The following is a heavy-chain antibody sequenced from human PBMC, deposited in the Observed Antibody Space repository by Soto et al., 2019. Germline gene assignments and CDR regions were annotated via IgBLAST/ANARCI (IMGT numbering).Heavy chain of an antibody. CDR3: ARGGGPYSSGWYWFDP. V-gene: IGHV1-2*04. D-gene: IGHD6-19*01. J-gene: IGHJ5*02. Sequence: ASVKVSCKASGYTFTGYYMHWVRQAPGQGLEWMGWINPNSGGTNYAQKFQGWVTMTRDTSISTAYMELSRLRSDDTAVYYCARGGGPYSSGWYWFDPWGQGTLVTVSS. CDR2: INPNSGGT. CDR1: GYTFTGYY.